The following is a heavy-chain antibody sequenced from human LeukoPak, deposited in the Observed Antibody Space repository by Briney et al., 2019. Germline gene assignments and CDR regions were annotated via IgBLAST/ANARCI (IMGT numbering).Heavy chain of an antibody. Sequence: SETLSLTCAVYGGSFSGYCWSWIRQPPGKGLEWIGEINHSGSTNYNPSLKSRVTISVDTSKNQFSLKLSSVTAADTAVYYCARGPGLYCSGGSCYYNYYYGMDVWGQGTTVTVSS. CDR2: INHSGST. V-gene: IGHV4-34*01. CDR3: ARGPGLYCSGGSCYYNYYYGMDV. D-gene: IGHD2-15*01. CDR1: GGSFSGYC. J-gene: IGHJ6*02.